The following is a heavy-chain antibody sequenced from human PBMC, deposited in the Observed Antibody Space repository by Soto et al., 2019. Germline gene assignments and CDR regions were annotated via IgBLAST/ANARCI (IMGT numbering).Heavy chain of an antibody. CDR3: ARVLYYGSGSYSPYGMDV. CDR1: GVSFNNNG. CDR2: VSPPFRTS. Sequence: QVQLVQSGAEVKKPGSSVKMSCKTSGVSFNNNGIGWVRQAPGHGLEWMGGVSPPFRTSNYARKFQGRISITADASTGTVNMELSSLTSEDTAQYYCARVLYYGSGSYSPYGMDVWGQGTTLTVSS. D-gene: IGHD3-10*01. V-gene: IGHV1-69*01. J-gene: IGHJ6*02.